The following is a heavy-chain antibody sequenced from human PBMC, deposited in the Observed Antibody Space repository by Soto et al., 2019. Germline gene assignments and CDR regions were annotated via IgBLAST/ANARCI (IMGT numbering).Heavy chain of an antibody. Sequence: SETVSLTCTVSVGSISSSSYYWGWIRQPAWKGLGWMGRSYYVGXTXYNPSFKGXVTISLDAAKEXLSLKXRAVTAADTAVYYCARLVYDSSGYPPGWGQGTLVX. V-gene: IGHV4-39*01. D-gene: IGHD3-22*01. CDR1: VGSISSSSYY. CDR3: ARLVYDSSGYPPG. J-gene: IGHJ4*02. CDR2: SYYVGXT.